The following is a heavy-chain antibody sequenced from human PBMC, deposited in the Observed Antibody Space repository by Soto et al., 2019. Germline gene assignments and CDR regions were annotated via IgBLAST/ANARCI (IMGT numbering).Heavy chain of an antibody. CDR2: IYYSGST. J-gene: IGHJ5*02. CDR3: AMRVVEMATITRGWFDP. Sequence: SETLSLTCTVSGGSISSSSYYWGWIRQPPGKGLEWIGSIYYSGSTYYNPSLKSRVTISVDTSKNQFSLKLSSVTAADTAVYYCAMRVVEMATITRGWFDPWGQGTLVTVSS. CDR1: GGSISSSSYY. D-gene: IGHD5-12*01. V-gene: IGHV4-39*01.